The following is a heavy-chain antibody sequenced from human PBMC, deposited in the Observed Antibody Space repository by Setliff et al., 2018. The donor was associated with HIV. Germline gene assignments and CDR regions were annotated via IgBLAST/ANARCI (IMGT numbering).Heavy chain of an antibody. V-gene: IGHV1-18*01. CDR1: GYTFSSYG. Sequence: ASVKVSCKASGYTFSSYGISWVRQAPGQGLEWMGWISAYNGNTNYAQKLQGRVTMTTDTSTSTAYMELRSLRSDDTAVYYGAVDSSGWSPRESKTGAFDIWGQGTMVTVSS. CDR2: ISAYNGNT. D-gene: IGHD6-19*01. CDR3: AVDSSGWSPRESKTGAFDI. J-gene: IGHJ3*02.